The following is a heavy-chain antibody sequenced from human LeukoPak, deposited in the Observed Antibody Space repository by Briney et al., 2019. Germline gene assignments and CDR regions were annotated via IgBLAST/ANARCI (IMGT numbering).Heavy chain of an antibody. CDR2: VYNSGST. V-gene: IGHV4-61*02. D-gene: IGHD6-19*01. CDR3: ASIAVEGSYYYYYMDV. J-gene: IGHJ6*03. Sequence: PSETLSLTCIVSGGSISRGSYYWNWIRQPAGKGLEWMGRVYNSGSTNYNPSLKSRVTISTDMSKNQFSLKLSSVTAADTAVYYCASIAVEGSYYYYYMDVWGKGTTVTVSS. CDR1: GGSISRGSYY.